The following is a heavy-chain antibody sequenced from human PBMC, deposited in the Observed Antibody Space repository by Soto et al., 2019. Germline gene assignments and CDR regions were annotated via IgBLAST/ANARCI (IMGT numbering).Heavy chain of an antibody. V-gene: IGHV4-39*01. CDR1: GGSISSSSYY. J-gene: IGHJ3*02. CDR3: ARGNGDQYAFDI. D-gene: IGHD4-17*01. Sequence: QLQLQESGPGLVKPSETLSLTCTVSGGSISSSSYYWGWIRQPPGKGLEWIGNIYYSETTYYNPSLKSRVTISVDTSNIQFSLRLSSVTAADTAVYYCARGNGDQYAFDIWGQGTMVTVSS. CDR2: IYYSETT.